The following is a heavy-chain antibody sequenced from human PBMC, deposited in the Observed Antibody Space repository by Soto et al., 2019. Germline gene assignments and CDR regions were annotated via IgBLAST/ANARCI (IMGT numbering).Heavy chain of an antibody. V-gene: IGHV4-30-4*01. CDR2: IYYSGSN. Sequence: QVQLQESGPGLVKPSQTLSLTCTVSGGSISSGDYKWSWLRQPPGKGLEWIGYIYYSGSNYNNPSLKSRVTMSVDTSKNLFSLKLSSVTAADTAVYYCARSDNYVPFEYWGQGTLVTVSS. CDR1: GGSISSGDYK. J-gene: IGHJ4*02. CDR3: ARSDNYVPFEY. D-gene: IGHD4-4*01.